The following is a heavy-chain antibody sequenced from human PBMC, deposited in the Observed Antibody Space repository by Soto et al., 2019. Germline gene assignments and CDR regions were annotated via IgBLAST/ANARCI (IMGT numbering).Heavy chain of an antibody. Sequence: GGSLRLSCAASGFTFSSYGMHWVRQAPGKGLEWVAVISYDGSNKYYADSVKGRFTISRDNSKNTLYLQMNSLRAEDTAVYYCAKDLGTAMAIPFDYWGQGTLVTVSS. CDR3: AKDLGTAMAIPFDY. V-gene: IGHV3-30*18. J-gene: IGHJ4*02. CDR1: GFTFSSYG. CDR2: ISYDGSNK. D-gene: IGHD5-18*01.